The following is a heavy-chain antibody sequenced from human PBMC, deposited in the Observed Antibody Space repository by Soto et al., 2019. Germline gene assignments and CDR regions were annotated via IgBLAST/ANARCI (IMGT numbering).Heavy chain of an antibody. CDR3: ASVHFYDGSGYSGGYYFDY. D-gene: IGHD3-22*01. CDR2: IYYRGST. CDR1: GGSISRVGYY. V-gene: IGHV4-31*03. J-gene: IGHJ4*02. Sequence: PSETLSLTCTVSGGSISRVGYYWSWIRQYPGKGLEWIGYIYYRGSTYYNPSLKSRVTISVDTSKNQFSLKLSSMTVADTAVYYCASVHFYDGSGYSGGYYFDYWGRGTLVTVSS.